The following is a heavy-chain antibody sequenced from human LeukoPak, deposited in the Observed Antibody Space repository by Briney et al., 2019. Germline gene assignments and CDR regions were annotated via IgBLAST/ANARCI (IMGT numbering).Heavy chain of an antibody. CDR2: IYYSGST. CDR1: GGSISNYY. CDR3: AREGGLRYFDWLFDYFDY. D-gene: IGHD3-9*01. J-gene: IGHJ4*02. Sequence: TSETLSLTCTVSGGSISNYYWSWIRQPPGKGLEWIGYIYYSGSTNYNPSLKSRVTISVDTSKNQFSLKLSSVTAADTAVYYCAREGGLRYFDWLFDYFDYWGQGTLVTVSS. V-gene: IGHV4-59*12.